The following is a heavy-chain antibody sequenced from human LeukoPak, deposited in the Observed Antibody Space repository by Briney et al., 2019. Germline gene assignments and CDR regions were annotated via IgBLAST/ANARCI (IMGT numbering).Heavy chain of an antibody. CDR1: GGTFSSYA. D-gene: IGHD3-3*01. CDR3: ARARTIFGVVTHFGY. J-gene: IGHJ4*02. Sequence: VASVKVSCKASGGTFSSYAISWVRQAPGQGLEWMGRIIPILGIANYAQKFQGRVTITADKSTSTAYMELSSLRSEDTAVYYCARARTIFGVVTHFGYWGQGTLVTVSS. CDR2: IIPILGIA. V-gene: IGHV1-69*04.